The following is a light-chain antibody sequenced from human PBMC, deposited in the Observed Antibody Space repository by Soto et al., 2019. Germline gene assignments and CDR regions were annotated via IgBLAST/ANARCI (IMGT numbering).Light chain of an antibody. CDR2: NVY. Sequence: QSALTQPASVSGSPGQSITISCTGTSSDVGAYNFVSWHQQHPGKAAKLMIYNVYDRPSGLSYRFSGSKSGNTASLTISGLQGEYEVDYYCRAYTGSRTYVFGTGTKLTVL. J-gene: IGLJ1*01. CDR1: SSDVGAYNF. CDR3: RAYTGSRTYV. V-gene: IGLV2-14*03.